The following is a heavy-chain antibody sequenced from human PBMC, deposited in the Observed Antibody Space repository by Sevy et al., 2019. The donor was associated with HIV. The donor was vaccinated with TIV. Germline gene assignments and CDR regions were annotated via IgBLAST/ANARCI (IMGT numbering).Heavy chain of an antibody. CDR3: AGGSLYYGSGSLHNWFDP. CDR2: IYYSGST. CDR1: GGSISSGGYY. J-gene: IGHJ5*02. D-gene: IGHD3-10*01. V-gene: IGHV4-31*03. Sequence: SETLSLTCTVSGGSISSGGYYWSWIRQHPGKGLEWIGYIYYSGSTYYNPSLKSRVTISVDTSKNQFSLKLSSVTAADTAVYYCAGGSLYYGSGSLHNWFDPWGQGTLVTVSS.